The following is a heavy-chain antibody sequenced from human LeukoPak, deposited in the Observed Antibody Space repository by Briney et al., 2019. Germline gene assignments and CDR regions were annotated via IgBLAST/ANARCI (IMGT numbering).Heavy chain of an antibody. CDR3: AKSRLHSRSGYYDSSGYYDDAFDI. D-gene: IGHD3-22*01. CDR1: GFTFDDYA. J-gene: IGHJ3*02. Sequence: GGSLRLSCAASGFTFDDYAMHWVRQAPGKGLEWVSGISWNSGSIGYADSVKGRFTISRDNAKNSLYLQMNSLRAEDTALYYCAKSRLHSRSGYYDSSGYYDDAFDIWGQGTMVTVSS. CDR2: ISWNSGSI. V-gene: IGHV3-9*01.